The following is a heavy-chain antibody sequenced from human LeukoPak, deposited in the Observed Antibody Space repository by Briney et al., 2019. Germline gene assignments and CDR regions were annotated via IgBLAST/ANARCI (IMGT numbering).Heavy chain of an antibody. D-gene: IGHD2-15*01. CDR3: ARGVVVAAMGYNWFDP. Sequence: ASVKVSCKASGGTFSSYAISWVRQAPGQGLEWMGGIIPIFGTANYAQKFQGRVTMTRDTSISTAYMELSRLRSDDTAVYYCARGVVVAAMGYNWFDPWGQGTLVTVSS. J-gene: IGHJ5*02. V-gene: IGHV1-69*05. CDR2: IIPIFGTA. CDR1: GGTFSSYA.